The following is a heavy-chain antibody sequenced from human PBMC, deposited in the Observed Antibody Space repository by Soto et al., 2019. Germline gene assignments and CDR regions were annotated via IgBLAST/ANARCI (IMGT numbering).Heavy chain of an antibody. CDR2: ISGDGIHT. D-gene: IGHD6-19*01. CDR3: AKRIKYSSGWYADY. CDR1: GFTFSNYA. Sequence: EVQLLESGGGLVQPGGSLRLSCAASGFTFSNYAMSWVRQAPGKGLEWVSAISGDGIHTYYVDSVKDRFTISRDNSKNTLYLQMNSLIVEDTAIYYCAKRIKYSSGWYADYWGQGNLVTVSS. J-gene: IGHJ4*02. V-gene: IGHV3-23*01.